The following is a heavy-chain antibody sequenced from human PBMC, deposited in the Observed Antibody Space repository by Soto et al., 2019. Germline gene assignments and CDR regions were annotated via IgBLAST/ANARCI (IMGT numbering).Heavy chain of an antibody. CDR2: INAGNGNT. D-gene: IGHD3-3*01. V-gene: IGHV1-3*01. J-gene: IGHJ4*02. CDR3: ARNPDYDFPNFDY. Sequence: GASVKVSCKASGYTFTSYAMHWVRQAPGQRLEWMGWINAGNGNTKYSQKFQGRVTITRDTSASTAYMELSSLRSEDTAVYYCARNPDYDFPNFDYWGQGTLVTVSS. CDR1: GYTFTSYA.